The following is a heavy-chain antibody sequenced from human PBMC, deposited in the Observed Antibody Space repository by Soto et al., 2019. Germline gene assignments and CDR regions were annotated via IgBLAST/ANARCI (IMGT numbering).Heavy chain of an antibody. CDR2: VYPGDAET. CDR1: GYNFSSQW. CDR3: VKSEVLEI. J-gene: IGHJ3*02. Sequence: PGESLKISCKGSGYNFSSQWIAWVRQKPGKGLEWMGIVYPGDAETRYSPSFQGQVTMSADKSIDTAYLQWSSLKASDTAIYYCVKSEVLEIWGQGTMVTVSS. V-gene: IGHV5-51*01.